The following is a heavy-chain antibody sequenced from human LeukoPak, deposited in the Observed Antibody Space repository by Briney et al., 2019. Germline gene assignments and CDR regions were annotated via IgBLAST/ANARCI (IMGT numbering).Heavy chain of an antibody. Sequence: SQTLSLTCAISGDTVSSKRAAWNWIRQSPLRGLEWLGRTFYRSKWNNDYAVSVKGRITIKPDTSKNQFSPQLNSVTPEDTAVYYCANLRTGTSDVFDIWGQGTMVTVSS. CDR2: TFYRSKWNN. J-gene: IGHJ3*02. CDR1: GDTVSSKRAA. V-gene: IGHV6-1*01. CDR3: ANLRTGTSDVFDI. D-gene: IGHD2-8*02.